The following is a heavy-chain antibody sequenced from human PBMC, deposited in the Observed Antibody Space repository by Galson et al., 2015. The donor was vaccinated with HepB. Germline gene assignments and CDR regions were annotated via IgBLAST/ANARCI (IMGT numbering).Heavy chain of an antibody. D-gene: IGHD1-26*01. V-gene: IGHV3-11*06. CDR1: GFTFSDYY. CDR3: ARAGWELLAYFDY. Sequence: SLRLSCAASGFTFSDYYMSWIRQAPGKGLEWVSYISSSSSYTNYADSVKGRFTISRDNAKNSLYLQMNSLRAEDTAVYYCARAGWELLAYFDYWGQGTLVNVSS. J-gene: IGHJ4*02. CDR2: ISSSSSYT.